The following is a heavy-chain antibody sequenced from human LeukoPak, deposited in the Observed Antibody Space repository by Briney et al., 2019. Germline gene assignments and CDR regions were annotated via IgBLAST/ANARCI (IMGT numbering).Heavy chain of an antibody. J-gene: IGHJ4*02. Sequence: SVKVSCKASGGTFSSYAISWVRQAPGQGLEWMGGIIPIFGTANYAQKFQGRVTITADESTSTAYMELSSLRSEDTAVYYCARDRSGSVYFDYWGREPWSPSPQ. D-gene: IGHD3-10*01. V-gene: IGHV1-69*01. CDR3: ARDRSGSVYFDY. CDR1: GGTFSSYA. CDR2: IIPIFGTA.